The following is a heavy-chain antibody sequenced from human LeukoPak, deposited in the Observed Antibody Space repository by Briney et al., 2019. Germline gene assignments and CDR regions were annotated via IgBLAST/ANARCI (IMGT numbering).Heavy chain of an antibody. Sequence: PGGSLRLSCAASGFTFSSYGMHWVRQAPGKGLEWVAVIWYDGSNKYYADSVKGRFTISRDNSKNTLYLQMNSLRAEDTAVYYCARDLLLDFWSGLSFDYWGQGTLVTVSS. V-gene: IGHV3-33*01. CDR1: GFTFSSYG. J-gene: IGHJ4*02. CDR2: IWYDGSNK. D-gene: IGHD3-3*01. CDR3: ARDLLLDFWSGLSFDY.